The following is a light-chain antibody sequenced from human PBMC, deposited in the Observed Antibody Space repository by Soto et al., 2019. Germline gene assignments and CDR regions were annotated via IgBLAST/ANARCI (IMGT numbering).Light chain of an antibody. CDR1: HSIDSDY. J-gene: IGKJ1*01. CDR2: AAS. CDR3: QQYGSSPRT. V-gene: IGKV3-20*01. Sequence: EIVLTQSPGTLSLSPGERATLSCRASHSIDSDYLAWYQQKPGQAPRLLIYAASSRATGIPDRFSGSGSGTDFIVTISRLEPEDFAVYYCQQYGSSPRTFGQGTKVEIK.